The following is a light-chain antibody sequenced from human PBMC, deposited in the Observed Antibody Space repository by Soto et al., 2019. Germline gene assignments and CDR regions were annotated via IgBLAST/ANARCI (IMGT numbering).Light chain of an antibody. Sequence: DIQMTQSPSTLSASVGDRVTITCRASESITSWLAWYQHKPGKAPKLLIYGASSLESGVPSRFSGSGSETEFTLTISSLQPDDFATYYCQQYNSYSGTFGQGTKVDNK. CDR1: ESITSW. J-gene: IGKJ1*01. CDR3: QQYNSYSGT. V-gene: IGKV1-5*01. CDR2: GAS.